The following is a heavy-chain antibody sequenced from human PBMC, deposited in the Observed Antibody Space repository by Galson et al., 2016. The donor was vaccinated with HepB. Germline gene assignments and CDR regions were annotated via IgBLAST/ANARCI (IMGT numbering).Heavy chain of an antibody. CDR2: INSEESWA. D-gene: IGHD2/OR15-2a*01. CDR1: GFTFSNYW. V-gene: IGHV3-74*01. J-gene: IGHJ6*02. CDR3: TRGGTGHCSTISCSDYYYRGMDV. Sequence: SLRLSCAASGFTFSNYWMHWVRQAPGKGLVCVSRINSEESWATYADSVKGRFTISRDNAKNTLYLQMDSLRAEDTAVYYCTRGGTGHCSTISCSDYYYRGMDVWGQGTTVTVSS.